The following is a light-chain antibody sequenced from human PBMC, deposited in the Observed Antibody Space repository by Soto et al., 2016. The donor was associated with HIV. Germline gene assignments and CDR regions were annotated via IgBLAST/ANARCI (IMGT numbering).Light chain of an antibody. CDR2: QDT. CDR1: KLGDKF. V-gene: IGLV3-1*01. CDR3: QAWDSRTAS. Sequence: SYDLTQPPSVSVSPGQTATISCSGDKLGDKFVSWYQQRPGQSPLLVIFQDTKRPSGIPERFSGSISGNTATLTLSETQASGWRVTYYCQAWDSRTASFGTRDPGH. J-gene: IGLJ1*01.